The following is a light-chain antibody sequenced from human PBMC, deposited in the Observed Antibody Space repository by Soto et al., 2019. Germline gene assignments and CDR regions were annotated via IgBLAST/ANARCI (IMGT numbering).Light chain of an antibody. CDR1: QTISSN. J-gene: IGKJ3*01. Sequence: DIVMTQSPATLSVSPGERATLSCRASQTISSNLAWYQQKPGQTPRLLIYGASTRAAGIPARFSGSGSGTDFTLTITSLQSEDFAVYYCQQYNNWPPFTFGPGTRWISN. V-gene: IGKV3-15*01. CDR2: GAS. CDR3: QQYNNWPPFT.